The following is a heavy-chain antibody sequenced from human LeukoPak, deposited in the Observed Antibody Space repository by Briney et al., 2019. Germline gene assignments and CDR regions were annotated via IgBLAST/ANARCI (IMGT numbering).Heavy chain of an antibody. CDR2: INPSGST. CDR3: ARETKLLANPQYYFFMDV. J-gene: IGHJ6*03. Sequence: TETLSLTCAVYGGSFSGYYGTWVRQPPGKGLEWIGEINPSGSTIHNPSLKSRVTISLDTSKNQFSLKLSSVTAADTAVYYCARETKLLANPQYYFFMDVWGKGTAVTVSS. D-gene: IGHD2-15*01. V-gene: IGHV4-34*01. CDR1: GGSFSGYY.